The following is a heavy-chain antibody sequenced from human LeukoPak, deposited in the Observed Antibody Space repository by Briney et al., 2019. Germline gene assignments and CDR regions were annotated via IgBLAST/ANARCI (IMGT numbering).Heavy chain of an antibody. D-gene: IGHD1-26*01. CDR1: GGSVSSYY. V-gene: IGHV4-59*02. CDR2: VYNSGST. J-gene: IGHJ3*02. CDR3: VRDWEGFNFDI. Sequence: SETLSLTCTVSGGSVSSYYWSWVRQPPGEGLEWIAYVYNSGSTNYNPSLKSRVTISVDRSKNQFSLKMKSVTAADTAVYYCVRDWEGFNFDIWGQGTKVTVSS.